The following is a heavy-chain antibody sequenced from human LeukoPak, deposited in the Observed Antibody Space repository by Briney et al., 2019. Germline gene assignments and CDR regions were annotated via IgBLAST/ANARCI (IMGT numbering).Heavy chain of an antibody. D-gene: IGHD6-19*01. Sequence: PSETLSLTCTVSGGSISSYYWSWIRQPPGKGLEWIRYIYYSGSTNYHPSLKSRVTISVDTSKNQFSLKLSSVTAADTAVYYCARQAAVAGSYYYGMDVWGQGTTVTVSS. CDR2: IYYSGST. J-gene: IGHJ6*02. V-gene: IGHV4-59*08. CDR3: ARQAAVAGSYYYGMDV. CDR1: GGSISSYY.